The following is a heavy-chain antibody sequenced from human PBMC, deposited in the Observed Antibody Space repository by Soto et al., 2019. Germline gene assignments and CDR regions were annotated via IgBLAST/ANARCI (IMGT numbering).Heavy chain of an antibody. D-gene: IGHD6-6*01. V-gene: IGHV1-18*01. J-gene: IGHJ4*02. CDR2: ISAHNGNT. Sequence: QVPLVQSGAEVKKPGASVKVSFKGSGYAFTTYGITWVRQAPGQGLEWMGWISAHNGNTNYAQKLQGRVTVTRDTSTSTAYMELRSLRSDDTAVYYCARGRDGDYWGQGALVTVSS. CDR1: GYAFTTYG. CDR3: ARGRDGDY.